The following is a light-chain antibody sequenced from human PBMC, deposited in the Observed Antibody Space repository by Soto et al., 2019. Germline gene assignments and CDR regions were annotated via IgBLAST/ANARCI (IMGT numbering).Light chain of an antibody. CDR1: QSVSSSY. J-gene: IGKJ4*01. CDR3: QQYGSSPLT. V-gene: IGKV3-20*01. CDR2: GAS. Sequence: ELVLTQSPGTLSLSPGERATLSCRASQSVSSSYLAWYQQKPGQAPRLLIYGASSRATGIPDRFSGSGSGTDFTLTISRLEPEDFAVYYWQQYGSSPLTFGGGTKVEIK.